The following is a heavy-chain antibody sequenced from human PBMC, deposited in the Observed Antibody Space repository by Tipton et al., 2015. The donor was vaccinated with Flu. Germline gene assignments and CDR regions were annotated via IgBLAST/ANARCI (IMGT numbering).Heavy chain of an antibody. CDR3: ARRGGGYKYIYGMDV. Sequence: TLSLTCSVSGGSIVDSTYCWDWIRQPPGKGLEWIGSIYYFGNTHYNPSLKSRVTMSVDTSKNQFSLKLSSVTAADTAIYYCARRGGGYKYIYGMDVWGQGTTVIVSS. J-gene: IGHJ6*02. CDR2: IYYFGNT. V-gene: IGHV4-39*01. CDR1: GGSIVDSTYC. D-gene: IGHD5-18*01.